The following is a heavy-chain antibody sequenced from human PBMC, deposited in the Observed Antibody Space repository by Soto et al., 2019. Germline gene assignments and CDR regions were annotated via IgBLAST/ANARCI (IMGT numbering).Heavy chain of an antibody. Sequence: SETLSLTCTVSGGSVSNSNYYWGWIRQSPGKGLEWIGSVYYRGRSYSKSSVKSRITISVDTSKNQFSLNLNSVTASDTAVYYCVSQRTSVLSQAYFDYWGPGALVTVSS. CDR2: VYYRGRS. D-gene: IGHD2-8*01. CDR1: GGSVSNSNYY. CDR3: VSQRTSVLSQAYFDY. V-gene: IGHV4-39*01. J-gene: IGHJ4*02.